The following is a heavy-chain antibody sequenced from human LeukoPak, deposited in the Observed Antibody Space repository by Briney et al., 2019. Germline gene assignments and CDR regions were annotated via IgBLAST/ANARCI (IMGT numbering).Heavy chain of an antibody. Sequence: GGSLRLSCAASGFTLSSYSMNWVRQAPGKGLEWVSSINGDSVKGRFTISRDNAKNSVYLQMNSLRAEDMALYYCAKDSYSSSWAHFDYWGQGTLVTVSS. CDR1: GFTLSSYS. CDR3: AKDSYSSSWAHFDY. J-gene: IGHJ4*02. V-gene: IGHV3-21*04. D-gene: IGHD6-13*01. CDR2: I.